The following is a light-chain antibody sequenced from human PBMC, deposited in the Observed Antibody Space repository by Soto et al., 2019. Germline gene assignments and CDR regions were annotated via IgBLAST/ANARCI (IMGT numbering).Light chain of an antibody. CDR1: SSNIGSTT. CDR3: ATWDDSLSGPV. CDR2: SNS. J-gene: IGLJ2*01. V-gene: IGLV1-44*01. Sequence: QSVLTQPPSASGAPGQGVTISCSGTSSNIGSTTVNWYQQVPGTAPKLLIHSNSQRPSGVPDRFSGSRSGTSAFLAISGLQSDDEADYYCATWDDSLSGPVFGGGTKVTVL.